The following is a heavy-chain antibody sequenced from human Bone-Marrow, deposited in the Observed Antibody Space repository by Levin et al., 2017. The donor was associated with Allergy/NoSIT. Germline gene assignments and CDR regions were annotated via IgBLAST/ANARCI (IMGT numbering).Heavy chain of an antibody. CDR3: ATTTTSPYNYMDV. D-gene: IGHD1-26*01. CDR1: GFTFSSYW. J-gene: IGHJ6*03. V-gene: IGHV3-74*01. Sequence: LSLTCAASGFTFSSYWMHWVRQAPGKGLVWVSRINSDGASTSYADSVKGRFTISRDNAKRTLYLQMNSLRAEDTAVYYCATTTTSPYNYMDVWGKGTTVTVSS. CDR2: INSDGAST.